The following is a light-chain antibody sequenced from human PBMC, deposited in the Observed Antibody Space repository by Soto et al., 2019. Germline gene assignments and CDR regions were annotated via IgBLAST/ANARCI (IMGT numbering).Light chain of an antibody. V-gene: IGLV2-14*01. CDR1: NSDVGGYNY. Sequence: QSVLTQPASVSGSPGQSITIPCTGTNSDVGGYNYVSWYQQHPGKVPKLMIYRVSNRPSGGSNRFSGSKSGNTASLTISGLQAEDEADYYCSSYTSSTARVFGGGTKVTVL. J-gene: IGLJ3*02. CDR3: SSYTSSTARV. CDR2: RVS.